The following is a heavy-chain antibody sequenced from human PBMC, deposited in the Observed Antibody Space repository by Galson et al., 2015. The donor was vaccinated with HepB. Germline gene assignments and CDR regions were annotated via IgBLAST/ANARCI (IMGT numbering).Heavy chain of an antibody. J-gene: IGHJ3*02. CDR3: ARDLRDIVVVPAAITAYAFDI. CDR2: IYHSGST. D-gene: IGHD2-2*02. V-gene: IGHV4-4*02. Sequence: ETLSLTCAVSGGSISSSNRWSWVRQPPGKGLEWIGEIYHSGSTNYNPSLKSRVTISVDKSKNQFSLKLSSVTAADTAVYYCARDLRDIVVVPAAITAYAFDIWGQGTMVTVSS. CDR1: GGSISSSNR.